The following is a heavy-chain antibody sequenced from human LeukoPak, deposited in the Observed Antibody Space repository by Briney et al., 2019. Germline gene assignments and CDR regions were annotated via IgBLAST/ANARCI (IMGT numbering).Heavy chain of an antibody. CDR1: GFTFSSYN. Sequence: GGSLRLSCGASGFTFSSYNMNWVRQAPGKGLEWVSYISGTSSTIYYADSVKGRFTISRDNAKSSLYLQMNSLRAEDTAVYYCARTFDNWGQGTLVAVSS. V-gene: IGHV3-48*01. J-gene: IGHJ4*02. CDR3: ARTFDN. CDR2: ISGTSSTI.